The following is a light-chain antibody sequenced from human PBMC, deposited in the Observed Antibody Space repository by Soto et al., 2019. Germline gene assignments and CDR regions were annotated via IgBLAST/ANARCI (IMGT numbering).Light chain of an antibody. CDR1: SSNIGSNY. CDR3: AAWDDSLSGVV. Sequence: QSVLTQPPSASGTPGQRVTISCSGSSSNIGSNYVYWYQQLPGTAPKLLIYRNRQRPSGVPDRFSGSKSGTSASRDISGLRSEDEADYYCAAWDDSLSGVVFGGGTKLTVL. J-gene: IGLJ2*01. CDR2: RNR. V-gene: IGLV1-47*01.